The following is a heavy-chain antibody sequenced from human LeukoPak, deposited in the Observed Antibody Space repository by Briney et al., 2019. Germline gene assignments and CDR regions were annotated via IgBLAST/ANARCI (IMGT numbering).Heavy chain of an antibody. CDR2: IIPILGIA. Sequence: SVKVSCKASGGTFSSYSISWVRQAPGQGLEWMGRIIPILGIANYAQKFQGRVTITADKSTSTAYMELSSLRSEDTAVYYCARGPVEYNWNYEAGWGQGTLVTVSS. CDR3: ARGPVEYNWNYEAG. J-gene: IGHJ4*02. D-gene: IGHD1-7*01. V-gene: IGHV1-69*02. CDR1: GGTFSSYS.